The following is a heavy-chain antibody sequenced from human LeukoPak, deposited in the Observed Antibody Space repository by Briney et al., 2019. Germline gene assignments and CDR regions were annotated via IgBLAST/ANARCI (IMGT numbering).Heavy chain of an antibody. Sequence: SETLSLTCTVSGGSISSYYWSWIRQPAGKGLEWIARIYTSGSTNYNPSLKSRVTMSVDTSKNQFSLKLSSVTAADTAVYYCARVVPTSHYDYVWGSYRPTYYFDYWGQGTLVTVSS. V-gene: IGHV4-4*07. CDR3: ARVVPTSHYDYVWGSYRPTYYFDY. CDR2: IYTSGST. J-gene: IGHJ4*02. D-gene: IGHD3-16*02. CDR1: GGSISSYY.